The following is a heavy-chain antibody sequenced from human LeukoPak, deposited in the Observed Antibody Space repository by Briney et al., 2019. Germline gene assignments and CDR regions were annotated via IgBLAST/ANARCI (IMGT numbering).Heavy chain of an antibody. CDR3: AKEGGHSGWFDP. V-gene: IGHV4-59*01. CDR1: GGSISSNY. J-gene: IGHJ5*02. CDR2: IHYSGST. D-gene: IGHD4-23*01. Sequence: SETLSLTCTVSGGSISSNYWSWIRQPPGKGLEWIAYIHYSGSTNYNPSLKSRVTLSLDTSKNQFSLKVSSVTAADTAVYYCAKEGGHSGWFDPWGQGTLVTVST.